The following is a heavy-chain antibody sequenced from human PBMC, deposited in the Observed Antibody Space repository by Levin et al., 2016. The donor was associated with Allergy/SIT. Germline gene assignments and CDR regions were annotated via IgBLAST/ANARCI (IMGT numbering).Heavy chain of an antibody. J-gene: IGHJ4*02. V-gene: IGHV3-30*18. Sequence: WIRQPPGKGLEWVAVISYDGSNKYYADSVKGRFTISRDNSKNTLYLQMNSLRAEDTAVYYCAKGFLRFLEWFDYWGQGTLVTVSS. CDR2: ISYDGSNK. D-gene: IGHD3-3*01. CDR3: AKGFLRFLEWFDY.